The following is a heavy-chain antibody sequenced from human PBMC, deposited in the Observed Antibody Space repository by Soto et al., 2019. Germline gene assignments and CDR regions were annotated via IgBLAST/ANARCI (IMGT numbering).Heavy chain of an antibody. J-gene: IGHJ6*02. CDR1: GYTFTSYA. V-gene: IGHV1-3*01. Sequence: ASVKVSCKASGYTFTSYAMHWVHQAPGQRLEWMGWINAGNGNTKYSQKFQGRVTITRDTSASTAYMELSSLRSEDTAVYYCARSYYGSGSFLYYYYYGMDVWGQGTTVTVSS. CDR2: INAGNGNT. CDR3: ARSYYGSGSFLYYYYYGMDV. D-gene: IGHD3-10*01.